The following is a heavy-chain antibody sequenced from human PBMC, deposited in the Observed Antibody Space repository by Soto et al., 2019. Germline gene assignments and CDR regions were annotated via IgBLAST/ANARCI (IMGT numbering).Heavy chain of an antibody. CDR1: GGSISSSSYY. V-gene: IGHV4-39*07. CDR3: ARLLRYFDWTLAPDY. CDR2: IYYSGST. J-gene: IGHJ4*02. D-gene: IGHD3-9*01. Sequence: SETLSLTCTVSGGSISSSSYYWGWIRQPPGKGLEWIGSIYYSGSTYYNPSLKSRVTISVDTSKNQFSLKLSSVTAADTAVYYCARLLRYFDWTLAPDYWGQGTLVTVSS.